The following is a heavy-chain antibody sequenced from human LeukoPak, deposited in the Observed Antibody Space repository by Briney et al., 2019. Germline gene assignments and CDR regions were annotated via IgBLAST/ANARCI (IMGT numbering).Heavy chain of an antibody. D-gene: IGHD2-2*01. Sequence: PGGSLRLSCATSGFTFSSYWMHWVRQVPGKGLVRVSRVNGDGTSTSYADSVQGRFTISRDNAKNTLYLYMNSLRGDDTAIYFCVRSCSSGSCYGYKDYWGQGTLVTVSS. CDR2: VNGDGTST. CDR1: GFTFSSYW. V-gene: IGHV3-74*01. J-gene: IGHJ4*02. CDR3: VRSCSSGSCYGYKDY.